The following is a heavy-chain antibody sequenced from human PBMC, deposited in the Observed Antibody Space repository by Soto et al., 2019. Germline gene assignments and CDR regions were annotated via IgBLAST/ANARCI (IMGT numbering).Heavy chain of an antibody. CDR3: ARGFMVRRVSQEKSYYYCMDV. CDR1: GGSISSSY. V-gene: IGHV4-59*01. J-gene: IGHJ6*02. D-gene: IGHD3-10*01. Sequence: TSEGLSLTCTVSGGSISSSYWSWIRQPPGKGLEWIGYIYYSVSTNYNPSLKSRVTISVDTSKNQFSLKLSYVTAADTAVYYCARGFMVRRVSQEKSYYYCMDVWGQGTRVTVSS. CDR2: IYYSVST.